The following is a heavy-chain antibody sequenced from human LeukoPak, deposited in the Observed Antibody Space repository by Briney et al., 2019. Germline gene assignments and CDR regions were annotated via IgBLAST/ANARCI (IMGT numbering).Heavy chain of an antibody. D-gene: IGHD3-22*01. CDR1: GGSISSYY. Sequence: KPSETLSLTCTVAGGSISSYYWSWIRQPPGKGLEWIGYIYYSGSTYYNPSLKSRVTISVDTSKNQFSLKLSSVTAADTAVYYCARELNYYDSSGLTPDAFDIWGQGTMVTVSS. V-gene: IGHV4-59*12. CDR2: IYYSGST. J-gene: IGHJ3*02. CDR3: ARELNYYDSSGLTPDAFDI.